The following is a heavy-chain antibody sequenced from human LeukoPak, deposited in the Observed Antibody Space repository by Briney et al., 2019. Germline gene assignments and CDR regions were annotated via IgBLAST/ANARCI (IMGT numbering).Heavy chain of an antibody. D-gene: IGHD3-22*01. CDR3: ARNPYDSSGYLY. Sequence: GASVKVSCKASGGTFSSYAISWVRQAPGQGLEWMGGIIPIFGTANYAQKFQGRVTITADKSTSTAYMELSSLRSEDTAVYYCARNPYDSSGYLYWGQGTLVTVSS. CDR2: IIPIFGTA. J-gene: IGHJ4*02. CDR1: GGTFSSYA. V-gene: IGHV1-69*06.